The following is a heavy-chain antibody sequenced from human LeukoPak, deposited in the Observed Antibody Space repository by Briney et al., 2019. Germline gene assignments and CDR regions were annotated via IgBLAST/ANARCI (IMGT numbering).Heavy chain of an antibody. D-gene: IGHD2-8*01. V-gene: IGHV4-39*01. CDR1: GGSISSSSYY. Sequence: PSETLSLTCTVSGGSISSSSYYWGWIRQPPGKGLEWIGSIYYSGSTYYNPSLKSRVTMSVDTSKNQFSLKLSSVTAADTAVYYCATDIVLMVYATPFDYWGQGTLVTVSS. CDR2: IYYSGST. J-gene: IGHJ4*02. CDR3: ATDIVLMVYATPFDY.